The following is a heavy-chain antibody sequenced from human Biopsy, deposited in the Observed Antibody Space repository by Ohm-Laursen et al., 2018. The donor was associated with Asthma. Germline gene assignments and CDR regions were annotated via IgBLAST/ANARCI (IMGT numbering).Heavy chain of an antibody. CDR2: HDHEEGGT. D-gene: IGHD4-17*01. V-gene: IGHV1-24*01. CDR1: GYSLTDLS. J-gene: IGHJ4*02. Sequence: SVKVSCKTSGYSLTDLSMHWVRQAPGQGLEWMGGHDHEEGGTVNARRFQGRVTMTEDTSTGTAYMELSSLSSDDTAVYYCASDFPKDYVRYNFQFWGQGTLVTVSS. CDR3: ASDFPKDYVRYNFQF.